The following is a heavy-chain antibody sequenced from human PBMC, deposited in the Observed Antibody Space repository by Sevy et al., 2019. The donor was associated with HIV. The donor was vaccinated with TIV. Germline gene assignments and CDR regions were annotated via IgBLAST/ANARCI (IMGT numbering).Heavy chain of an antibody. CDR2: ISAYNGNT. CDR1: GYTFTSYG. J-gene: IGHJ4*02. V-gene: IGHV1-18*01. D-gene: IGHD3-16*02. Sequence: ASVKVSCKASGYTFTSYGISWVRQAPGLGLEWMGWISAYNGNTNYAQKLQGRVTMTTDTSTSTAYMELRSLRSDDTAVYYCARGVITFGGVIVNFDYWGQGTLVTVSS. CDR3: ARGVITFGGVIVNFDY.